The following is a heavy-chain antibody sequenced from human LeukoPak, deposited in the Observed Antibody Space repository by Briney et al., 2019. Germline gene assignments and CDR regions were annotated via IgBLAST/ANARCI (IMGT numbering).Heavy chain of an antibody. CDR1: GGTFSSYA. Sequence: SVKVSCKASGGTFSSYAISWVRQAPGQGLEWMGRIIPILGIANYALKFQGRVTITADKSTSTAYMELSSLRSEDTAVYYCARAPVPYCGGDCYGYFDLWGRGTLVTVSS. J-gene: IGHJ2*01. CDR2: IIPILGIA. V-gene: IGHV1-69*04. CDR3: ARAPVPYCGGDCYGYFDL. D-gene: IGHD2-21*02.